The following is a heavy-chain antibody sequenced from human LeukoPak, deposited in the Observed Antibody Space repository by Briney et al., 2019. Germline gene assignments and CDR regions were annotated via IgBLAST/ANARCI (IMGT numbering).Heavy chain of an antibody. Sequence: GGSLRLSCAAYGFTFSSSSMHWGRQAPGKGLVWVSHINSDGSSTTYADSVKGRFTISRDNAKNTLYLQMHSLRAEDTAVYFCARDYSYAMNVWGKGATVPVSS. D-gene: IGHD2-21*01. CDR2: INSDGSST. J-gene: IGHJ6*04. V-gene: IGHV3-74*01. CDR1: GFTFSSSS. CDR3: ARDYSYAMNV.